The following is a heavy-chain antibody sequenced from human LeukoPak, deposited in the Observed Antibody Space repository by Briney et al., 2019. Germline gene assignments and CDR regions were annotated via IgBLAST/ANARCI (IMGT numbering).Heavy chain of an antibody. J-gene: IGHJ3*02. CDR2: ISYDGSNK. D-gene: IGHD1-26*01. Sequence: PGGSLRLSCAASGFSFSSYAMHWVRQAPGKGQEWVAVISYDGSNKYYADSVKGRFTISRDNSKNTLYLQMNSLRAEDTAVYYCARENRWELLGAFDIWGQGTMVTVSS. CDR3: ARENRWELLGAFDI. CDR1: GFSFSSYA. V-gene: IGHV3-30-3*01.